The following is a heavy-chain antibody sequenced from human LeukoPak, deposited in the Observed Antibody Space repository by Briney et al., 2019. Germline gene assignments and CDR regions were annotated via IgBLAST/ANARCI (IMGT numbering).Heavy chain of an antibody. D-gene: IGHD1-26*01. Sequence: ASVKVSCKASGYTFTGYYTHWVRQAPGQGLEWMGWINPNSGGPNYAQKFQGRVTMTRDTSISTAYMELSRLRSDDTAVYYCARDWEGLGEYWYFDLWGRGTLVTVSS. V-gene: IGHV1-2*02. CDR2: INPNSGGP. CDR3: ARDWEGLGEYWYFDL. J-gene: IGHJ2*01. CDR1: GYTFTGYY.